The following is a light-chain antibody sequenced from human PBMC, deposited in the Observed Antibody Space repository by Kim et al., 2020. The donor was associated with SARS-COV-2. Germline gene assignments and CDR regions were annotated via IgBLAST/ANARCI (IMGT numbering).Light chain of an antibody. V-gene: IGLV3-1*01. CDR3: QAWDSSTHNYV. CDR1: KLGDKY. Sequence: SYELTQPPLVSVSPGQTASITCSGYKLGDKYVSWYQQKPGQSPLVVIYQDNQRPSGIPERFSGSNSGNTATLPITETQAMDEADYYCQAWDSSTHNYVFG. J-gene: IGLJ1*01. CDR2: QDN.